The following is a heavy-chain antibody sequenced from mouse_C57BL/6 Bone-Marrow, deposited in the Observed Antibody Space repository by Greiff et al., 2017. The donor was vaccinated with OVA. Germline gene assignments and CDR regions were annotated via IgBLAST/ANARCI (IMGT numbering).Heavy chain of an antibody. V-gene: IGHV1-55*01. Sequence: QVQLKQPGAELVKPGASVKMSCKASGYTFTSYWITWVKQRPGQGLEWIGDIYPGSGSTNYNEKFKSKATLTVDTSSSTAYMQLSSLTSEDSAVYYCARDHYGSSYVPFFDYWGQGTTLTVSS. J-gene: IGHJ2*01. CDR2: IYPGSGST. D-gene: IGHD1-1*01. CDR3: ARDHYGSSYVPFFDY. CDR1: GYTFTSYW.